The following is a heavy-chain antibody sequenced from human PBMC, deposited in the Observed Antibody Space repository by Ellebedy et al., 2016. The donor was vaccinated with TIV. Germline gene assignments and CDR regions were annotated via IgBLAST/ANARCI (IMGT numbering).Heavy chain of an antibody. Sequence: MPSETLSLTCTVSGGSISSSSYYWGWIRQPPGKGLEWIGSIYYSGSTNYNPSLKSRVTVSVDTSKNQFSLKLSSVTAADTAVYYCAFGSVRDGFDPWGQGTLVTVSS. CDR1: GGSISSSSYY. V-gene: IGHV4-39*07. CDR3: AFGSVRDGFDP. CDR2: IYYSGST. D-gene: IGHD3-10*01. J-gene: IGHJ5*02.